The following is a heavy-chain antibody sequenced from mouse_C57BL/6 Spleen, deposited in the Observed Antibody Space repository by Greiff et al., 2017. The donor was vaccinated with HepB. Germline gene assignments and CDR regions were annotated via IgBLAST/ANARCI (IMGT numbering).Heavy chain of an antibody. CDR1: GFTFSSYA. D-gene: IGHD2-12*01. J-gene: IGHJ3*01. CDR2: ISSGGDYI. Sequence: VKLVESGEGLVKPGGSLKLSCAASGFTFSSYAMSWVRQTPEKRLEWVAYISSGGDYIYYADTVKGRFTISRDNARNTLYLQMSSLKSEDTDMYYCTRDRPTIAPQGFAYWGQGTLVTVSA. CDR3: TRDRPTIAPQGFAY. V-gene: IGHV5-9-1*02.